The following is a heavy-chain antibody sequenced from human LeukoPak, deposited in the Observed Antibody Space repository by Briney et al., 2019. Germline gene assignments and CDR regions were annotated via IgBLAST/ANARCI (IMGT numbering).Heavy chain of an antibody. CDR2: INHSGST. J-gene: IGHJ5*02. Sequence: SETLSLTCAVSGGSFSGYYWSWIRQPPGKGLEWMGEINHSGSTNYNPSLKSRVTISVDTSKNQFSLTLSSLTAADTAVYYCASRGCSSTSCYERGHWFDPWGQGTLVTVSS. CDR1: GGSFSGYY. D-gene: IGHD2-2*01. V-gene: IGHV4-34*01. CDR3: ASRGCSSTSCYERGHWFDP.